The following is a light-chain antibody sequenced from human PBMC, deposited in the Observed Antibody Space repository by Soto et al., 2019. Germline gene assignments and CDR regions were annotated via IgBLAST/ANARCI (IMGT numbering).Light chain of an antibody. V-gene: IGKV1-9*01. J-gene: IGKJ1*01. CDR3: QQYDTYWK. CDR2: AAS. CDR1: QGISSF. Sequence: DIQLTQSPSFLSASVGDRVTITCRASQGISSFLAWYQQKLGQAPKLLIYAASTLESGVSFRFSGSGSGTEFTLTISSLQPDDFATYYCQQYDTYWKFGQGTTVDIK.